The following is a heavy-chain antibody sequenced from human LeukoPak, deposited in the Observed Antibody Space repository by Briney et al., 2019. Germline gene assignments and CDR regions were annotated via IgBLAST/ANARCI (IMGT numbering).Heavy chain of an antibody. CDR3: ATSNSNGLSLFDY. CDR2: IRNKVNSYTT. V-gene: IGHV3-72*01. Sequence: GWSLRLSCAASGFTFSSYGMHWVRQAPGKGLEWVGRIRNKVNSYTTEYAASVKDRFTISRDDSKNSVWLQMNSLKTEDSAVYYCATSNSNGLSLFDYWGQGTLVTVSS. D-gene: IGHD6-25*01. CDR1: GFTFSSYG. J-gene: IGHJ4*02.